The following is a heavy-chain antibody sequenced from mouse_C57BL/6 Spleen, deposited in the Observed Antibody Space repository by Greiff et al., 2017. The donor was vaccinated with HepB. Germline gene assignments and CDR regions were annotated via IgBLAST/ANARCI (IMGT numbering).Heavy chain of an antibody. CDR2: ISDGGSYT. CDR1: GFTFSSYA. V-gene: IGHV5-4*01. CDR3: ARGENYYGSSLYYYAMDY. J-gene: IGHJ4*01. D-gene: IGHD1-1*01. Sequence: EVHLVESGGGLVKPGGSLKLSCAASGFTFSSYAMSWVRQTPEKRLEWVATISDGGSYTYYPDNVKGRFTISRDNAKNNLYLQMSHLKSEDTAMYYCARGENYYGSSLYYYAMDYWGQGTSVTVSS.